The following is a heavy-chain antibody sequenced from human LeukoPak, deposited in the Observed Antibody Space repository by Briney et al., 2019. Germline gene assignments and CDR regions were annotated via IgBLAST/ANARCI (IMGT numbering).Heavy chain of an antibody. Sequence: SETLSLTCAVYGGSFSGYYWYWIRQPPGKGLEWIGEINYSGSTNHNPSLKSRVTISADTSKNQFSLKMSSVTAADTAVYYCATTSGYWGQGTLVTVSS. J-gene: IGHJ4*02. CDR1: GGSFSGYY. D-gene: IGHD3-10*01. CDR3: ATTSGY. V-gene: IGHV4-34*01. CDR2: INYSGST.